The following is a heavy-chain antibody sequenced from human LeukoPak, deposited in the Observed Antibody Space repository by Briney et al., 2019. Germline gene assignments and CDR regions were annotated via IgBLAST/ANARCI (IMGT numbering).Heavy chain of an antibody. J-gene: IGHJ6*03. Sequence: GATVKVSCKPSRYTFTSYDINWVRQATGQGLEWMGWMNPNSGSTGYAQKFQGRVTMTRNTSISTAYMELSSLRSEDTAVYYCASVAAAGYYMDVWGKGTTVTISS. CDR1: RYTFTSYD. CDR2: MNPNSGST. CDR3: ASVAAAGYYMDV. D-gene: IGHD6-13*01. V-gene: IGHV1-8*02.